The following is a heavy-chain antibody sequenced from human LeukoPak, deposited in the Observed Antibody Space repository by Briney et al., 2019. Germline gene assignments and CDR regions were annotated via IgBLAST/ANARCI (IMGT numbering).Heavy chain of an antibody. J-gene: IGHJ4*02. CDR2: ISAYNGNT. V-gene: IGHV1-18*01. D-gene: IGHD3-22*01. Sequence: ASVKVSCKASGYTFTSYGISWVRQARGQGLEWMGWISAYNGNTNYAQKLQGRVTMTTDTSTSTAYMELRSLRSDDTAVYYCARDRAFSYYDSSGYSRSFDYWGQGTLVTVSS. CDR1: GYTFTSYG. CDR3: ARDRAFSYYDSSGYSRSFDY.